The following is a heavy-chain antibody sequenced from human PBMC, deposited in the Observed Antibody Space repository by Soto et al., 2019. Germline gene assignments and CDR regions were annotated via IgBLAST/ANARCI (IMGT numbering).Heavy chain of an antibody. V-gene: IGHV3-23*01. D-gene: IGHD6-13*01. CDR1: GVTFSSYA. CDR2: ISGSGGST. J-gene: IGHJ4*02. CDR3: AKLFQQMVRKYYFDY. Sequence: GGSLRLSCAASGVTFSSYAMSWFRQAPGKGLEWVSAISGSGGSTYYADSVRGRFTISRDNSKNTLYLQMNSLRAEDTAVYYSAKLFQQMVRKYYFDYWGQGTLVTVS.